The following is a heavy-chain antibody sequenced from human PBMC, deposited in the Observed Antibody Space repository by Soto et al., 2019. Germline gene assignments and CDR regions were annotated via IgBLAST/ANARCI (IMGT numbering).Heavy chain of an antibody. V-gene: IGHV1-69*12. CDR1: GGTFSVYA. Sequence: QVQLVQSGAEVKKPGSSVTVSCKTSGGTFSVYAISWLRQAPGQGLEWMGGIIPIIGPANYAQKFQGRVTITANESMTTSYMELSSMTSEDTAISFWARLAVLLPADILAHGRWFDPWGQATLVTVSS. CDR3: ARLAVLLPADILAHGRWFDP. D-gene: IGHD2-2*01. J-gene: IGHJ5*02. CDR2: IIPIIGPA.